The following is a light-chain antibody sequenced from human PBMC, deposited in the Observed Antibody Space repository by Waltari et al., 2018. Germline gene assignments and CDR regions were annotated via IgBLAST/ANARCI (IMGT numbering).Light chain of an antibody. J-gene: IGLJ1*01. CDR2: EFS. Sequence: QSALTQPASVSGSPGQSITISCTGTSSDVGSYNLVSGYQQHPGKAPKLMIYEFSKRPSGVSNRFSGSKSGNTASLTISGLQAEDEADYYCCSYAGSSTYVFGTGTKVTVL. CDR3: CSYAGSSTYV. V-gene: IGLV2-23*02. CDR1: SSDVGSYNL.